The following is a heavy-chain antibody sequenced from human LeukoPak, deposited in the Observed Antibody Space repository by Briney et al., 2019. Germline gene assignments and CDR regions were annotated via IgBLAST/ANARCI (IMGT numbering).Heavy chain of an antibody. CDR2: INPSGGST. CDR3: ARAGCGGDCCSGSFDY. CDR1: GYTFTSYY. D-gene: IGHD2-21*02. V-gene: IGHV1-46*01. Sequence: ASVKVSCKASGYTFTSYYMHWVRQAPGQGLEWMGIINPSGGSTSYAQKFQGRVTMTRDTSTSTVYMELSSLRSEDTAVYYCARAGCGGDCCSGSFDYWGQGTLVTVSS. J-gene: IGHJ4*02.